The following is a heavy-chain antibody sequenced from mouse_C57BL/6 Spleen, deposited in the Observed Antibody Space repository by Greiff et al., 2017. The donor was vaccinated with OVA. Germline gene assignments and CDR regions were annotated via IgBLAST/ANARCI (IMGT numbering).Heavy chain of an antibody. J-gene: IGHJ1*03. D-gene: IGHD1-1*01. CDR1: GYTFTGYW. V-gene: IGHV1-9*01. Sequence: QVQLQQSGAELMKPGASVKLSCKATGYTFTGYWIEWVKQRPGHGLEWIGEILPGSGSTNYNEKFKGKATFTADTSSNTAYMQLSSLTTEDSAIYYCARCLRYYGSSYGYFDVWGTGTTVTVSS. CDR3: ARCLRYYGSSYGYFDV. CDR2: ILPGSGST.